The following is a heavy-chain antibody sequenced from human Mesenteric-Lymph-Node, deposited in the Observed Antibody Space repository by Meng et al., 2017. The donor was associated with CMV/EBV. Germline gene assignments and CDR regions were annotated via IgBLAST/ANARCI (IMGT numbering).Heavy chain of an antibody. CDR3: AKGAGAFDY. CDR2: IRYYGSNK. J-gene: IGHJ4*02. V-gene: IGHV3-30*02. D-gene: IGHD6-19*01. CDR1: GFTFSSFG. Sequence: GESLMISCAASGFTFSSFGMHGVRPAPGKGLGWVAFIRYYGSNKYHADSVKGRFTISRDKSKNTLSLQMNSLRAEDTAVYYCAKGAGAFDYWGQGTLVTVSS.